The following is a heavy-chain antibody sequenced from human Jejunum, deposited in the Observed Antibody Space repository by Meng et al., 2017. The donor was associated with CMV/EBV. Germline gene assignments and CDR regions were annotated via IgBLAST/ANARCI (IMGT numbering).Heavy chain of an antibody. V-gene: IGHV4-39*01. J-gene: IGHJ4*02. CDR3: ARQTYDFWSNYPSPLVFDY. Sequence: NKNYYWVLIRQPPGKGLEWIGSMYYDGSSYYTPSLKSRVTISVDTSNNQFSLNLNSVTAADTALYYCARQTYDFWSNYPSPLVFDYWGPGTVVTVSS. D-gene: IGHD3-3*01. CDR1: NKNYY. CDR2: MYYDGSS.